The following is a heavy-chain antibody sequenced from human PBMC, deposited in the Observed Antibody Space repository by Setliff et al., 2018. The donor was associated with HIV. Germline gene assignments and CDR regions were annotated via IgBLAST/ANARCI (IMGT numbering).Heavy chain of an antibody. CDR2: IDGNGGST. CDR3: ARVGGYSGYDWPQPLYFDY. J-gene: IGHJ4*02. V-gene: IGHV3-20*04. CDR1: GFSFSDYW. D-gene: IGHD5-12*01. Sequence: AGGSLRLSCAASGFSFSDYWMSWVRQAPGKGLEWVSGIDGNGGSTRYADSVKGRFAISRDNAKNSLYLQMNSLRAEDTALYYCARVGGYSGYDWPQPLYFDYWGQGTLVTVSS.